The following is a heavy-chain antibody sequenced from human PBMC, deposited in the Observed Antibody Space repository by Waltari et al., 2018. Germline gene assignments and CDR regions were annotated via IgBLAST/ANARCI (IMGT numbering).Heavy chain of an antibody. J-gene: IGHJ5*02. CDR1: GDSGTIPNW. V-gene: IGHV4-4*02. D-gene: IGHD2-15*01. CDR3: ARDRGRGLYLDA. CDR2: VLSTGKT. Sequence: QLQLQESGPGLVKPSGTLSLSCAVSGDSGTIPNWWSWVRQSPQRGLEWIGQVLSTGKTNYSPSFASRVTMSLDASNNQFSLKVTSATAADTAVYYCARDRGRGLYLDAWGPGTLVTVSP.